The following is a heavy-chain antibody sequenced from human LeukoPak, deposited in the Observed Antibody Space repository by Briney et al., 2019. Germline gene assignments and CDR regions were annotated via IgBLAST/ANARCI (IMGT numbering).Heavy chain of an antibody. CDR1: GYTFTSYG. CDR3: ARDIGYCTNGVCYTGTGNWFDP. J-gene: IGHJ5*02. D-gene: IGHD2-8*01. V-gene: IGHV7-4-1*02. Sequence: ASVKVSCKASGYTFTSYGISWVRQAPGQGLEWMGWINTNTGNPTYAQGFTGRFVFSLDTSVSTAYLQISSLKAEDTAVYYCARDIGYCTNGVCYTGTGNWFDPWGQGTLVTVSS. CDR2: INTNTGNP.